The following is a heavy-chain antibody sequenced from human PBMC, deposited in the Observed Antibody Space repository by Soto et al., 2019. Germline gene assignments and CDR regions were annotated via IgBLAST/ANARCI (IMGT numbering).Heavy chain of an antibody. J-gene: IGHJ5*02. D-gene: IGHD5-18*01. V-gene: IGHV3-23*01. Sequence: EVQLLESGGGLVQPGGSLRLSCAASGFTFSSYAMSWVRQAPGKGLEWVSAISGSGGSTYYADSVKGRFTISRDTSKNTLYLQMNSLRAEDTAVYYCAKGDTAMVQNNWFDPWGQGTLVTVYS. CDR2: ISGSGGST. CDR1: GFTFSSYA. CDR3: AKGDTAMVQNNWFDP.